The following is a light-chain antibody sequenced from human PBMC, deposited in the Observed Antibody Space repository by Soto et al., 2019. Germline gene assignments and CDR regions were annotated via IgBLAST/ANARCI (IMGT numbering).Light chain of an antibody. CDR1: SSDVGGNKY. Sequence: LTQPASVSGSPGQSITISCTGTSSDVGGNKYVSWYQHYPGKAPKLMICDVSNRPSGVSNRFSGSKSGNTASLTISGLQAEDEADYYCSAFTGTTYVFGTGTKVTVL. CDR2: DVS. J-gene: IGLJ1*01. CDR3: SAFTGTTYV. V-gene: IGLV2-14*03.